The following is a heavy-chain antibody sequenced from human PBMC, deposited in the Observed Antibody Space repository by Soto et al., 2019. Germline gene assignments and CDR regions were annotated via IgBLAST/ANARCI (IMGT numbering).Heavy chain of an antibody. Sequence: PSETLSLTCTVSGASISSYYWSWIRQPPGKGLEWIACIYNTGTTKYNPSLKSRVTISEDTSKNQFSLKLTSVTAADAAVYYCANRPTWGATTFALWGQGTLVTVSS. V-gene: IGHV4-4*08. J-gene: IGHJ5*02. D-gene: IGHD1-26*01. CDR3: ANRPTWGATTFAL. CDR2: IYNTGTT. CDR1: GASISSYY.